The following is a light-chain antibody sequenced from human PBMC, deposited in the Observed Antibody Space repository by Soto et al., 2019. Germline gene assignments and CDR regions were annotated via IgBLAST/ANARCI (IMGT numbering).Light chain of an antibody. CDR3: QQSYSTLPGT. Sequence: DIQMTQSPSSLSASVGDRVTITCRASQSISSYLNWYQQKPGKAPKLLIYAASSLQSGVPSRFGGGGSGTDFTLTISSLQPEDFATYYCQQSYSTLPGTFGQGTKVEIK. V-gene: IGKV1-39*01. CDR2: AAS. J-gene: IGKJ1*01. CDR1: QSISSY.